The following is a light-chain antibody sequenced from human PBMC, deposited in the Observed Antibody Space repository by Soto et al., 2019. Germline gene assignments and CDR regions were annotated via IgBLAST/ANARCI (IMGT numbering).Light chain of an antibody. CDR1: STDFVSYNR. Sequence: QSVLTQPPSVSGSPGQSVTISCTGTSTDFVSYNRVSWYQQPPGTAPKLIIYEASNRPSGVPDRFSGSKSGNTASLTISGLQAADEADYYCSLYTSENTYVFGTGIKVTVL. J-gene: IGLJ1*01. V-gene: IGLV2-18*01. CDR2: EAS. CDR3: SLYTSENTYV.